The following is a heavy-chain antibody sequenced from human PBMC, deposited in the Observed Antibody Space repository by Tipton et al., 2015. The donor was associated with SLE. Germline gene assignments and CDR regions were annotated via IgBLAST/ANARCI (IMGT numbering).Heavy chain of an antibody. CDR3: ARARPSGYYDSSGSDY. D-gene: IGHD3-22*01. V-gene: IGHV3-49*04. J-gene: IGHJ4*02. Sequence: RSLRLSCTASGFTFGDYALIWVRQAPGRGLEWVGLIRRKTSGGTTEYAASVRGRFAISRDDSESIVYLQINSLKTEDTGVYYCARARPSGYYDSSGSDYWGQGTLVAVSS. CDR2: IRRKTSGGTT. CDR1: GFTFGDYA.